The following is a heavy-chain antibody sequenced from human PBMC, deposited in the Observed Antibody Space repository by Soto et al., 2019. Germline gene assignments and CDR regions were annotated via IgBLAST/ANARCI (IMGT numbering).Heavy chain of an antibody. Sequence: QITLKESGPTLVKPTQTLTLTCTFSGFSLSTSGVGVGWIRQSPGKALEWLAVIYWDGYKHYSPSLKSRLTTXEXXSKNPLVLTMTNMDPVDTATYYCAHKGYGDYPLDYWGQGTLVTVSS. CDR1: GFSLSTSGVG. V-gene: IGHV2-5*02. D-gene: IGHD4-17*01. J-gene: IGHJ4*02. CDR2: IYWDGYK. CDR3: AHKGYGDYPLDY.